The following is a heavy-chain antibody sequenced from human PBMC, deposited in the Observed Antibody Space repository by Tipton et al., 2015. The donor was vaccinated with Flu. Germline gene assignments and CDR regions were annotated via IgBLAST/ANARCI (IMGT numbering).Heavy chain of an antibody. D-gene: IGHD2/OR15-2a*01. V-gene: IGHV4-38-2*02. J-gene: IGHJ4*02. CDR3: ATLSYSTTWIDN. CDR2: IYHRGST. Sequence: LRLSCTVSGYFIRSGYYWGWIRQPPGKGLEWIGTIYHRGSTYYNPSLKSRVTISVDTSKNQFSLKLSSVTAADTAVYYCATLSYSTTWIDNWGLGTLVTVSS. CDR1: GYFIRSGYY.